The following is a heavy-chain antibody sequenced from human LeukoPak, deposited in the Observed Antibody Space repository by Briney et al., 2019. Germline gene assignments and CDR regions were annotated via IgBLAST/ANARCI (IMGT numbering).Heavy chain of an antibody. V-gene: IGHV4-61*02. J-gene: IGHJ4*02. Sequence: PSETLSLTCTVSGGSISSGSYYWSWIRQPAGKGLEWIGRIYTSGSTNYNPSLKSRVTISVDTSKNQFSLKLSSVTAADTAVYYCAREHSSGWFLRLDYWGQGTLVTVSS. CDR3: AREHSSGWFLRLDY. D-gene: IGHD6-19*01. CDR2: IYTSGST. CDR1: GGSISSGSYY.